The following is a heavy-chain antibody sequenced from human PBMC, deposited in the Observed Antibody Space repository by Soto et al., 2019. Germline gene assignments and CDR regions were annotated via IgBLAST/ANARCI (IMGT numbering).Heavy chain of an antibody. D-gene: IGHD2-15*01. J-gene: IGHJ4*02. CDR2: VNPDSGHA. CDR3: ARRPHCSGGICYYGLDN. Sequence: ASVKVSCKASGYTFTNSDINWVRQAPGQGLEWMGWVNPDSGHAAYAQKFQGRVTLTTSTSTSTVYMEMRSLGSEDTAVYYCARRPHCSGGICYYGLDNWGQGTLVTVS. CDR1: GYTFTNSD. V-gene: IGHV1-8*01.